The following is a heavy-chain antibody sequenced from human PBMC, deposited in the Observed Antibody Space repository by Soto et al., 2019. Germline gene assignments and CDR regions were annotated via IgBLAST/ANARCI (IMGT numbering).Heavy chain of an antibody. Sequence: SETLSLTCTVSGGSVSSGSYYWSWIRQPPGKGLEWIGYIYYSGNTNYNPSLKSRVTISVDTSKNQFSLKLRSVTAADTAVYYCARGGWSNDYWGQGSLVTVSS. J-gene: IGHJ4*02. D-gene: IGHD6-19*01. V-gene: IGHV4-61*01. CDR3: ARGGWSNDY. CDR1: GGSVSSGSYY. CDR2: IYYSGNT.